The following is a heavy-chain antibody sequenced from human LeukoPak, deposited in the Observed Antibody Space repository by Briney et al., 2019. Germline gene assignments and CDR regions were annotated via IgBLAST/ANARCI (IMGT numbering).Heavy chain of an antibody. D-gene: IGHD3-10*01. J-gene: IGHJ5*02. CDR2: IHDNGGS. CDR1: GGSFSNYF. V-gene: IGHV4-59*08. CDR3: VKHTWFGTRHWFDP. Sequence: PTETLSLTCTVSGGSFSNYFWSWIRQPAGKGLEWIGHIHDNGGSNHNPSLKSRVTISIDTSKNQFFLELSSVTAADTAVYYCVKHTWFGTRHWFDPWGQGILVTVSS.